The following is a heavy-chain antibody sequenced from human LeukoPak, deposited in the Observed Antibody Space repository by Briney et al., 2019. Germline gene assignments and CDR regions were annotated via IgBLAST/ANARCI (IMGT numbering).Heavy chain of an antibody. CDR3: AKPWDYVAQTRFDY. Sequence: PGGSLRLSCAASGFTFSRFWMTWVRQAPGKGLEWVASIKQDGSEKYYVDSVKGRFTISRDNAKYSLFLQMDSLTAEDTALYYCAKPWDYVAQTRFDYWGQGTLVTVSS. J-gene: IGHJ4*02. CDR1: GFTFSRFW. V-gene: IGHV3-7*03. CDR2: IKQDGSEK. D-gene: IGHD4-17*01.